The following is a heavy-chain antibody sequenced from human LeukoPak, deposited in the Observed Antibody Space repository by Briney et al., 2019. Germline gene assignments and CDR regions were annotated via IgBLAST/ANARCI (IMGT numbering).Heavy chain of an antibody. V-gene: IGHV4-34*01. Sequence: SETLSLTCAVYGGSFSGYYWSWIRQPPGKGREWIGEINHNGSTNYNPSLKSRVTISVDTSKNQFSLKLSSVTAADTAVYYCARGPSSSRSDYWGQGTLVTVSS. CDR3: ARGPSSSRSDY. CDR2: INHNGST. J-gene: IGHJ4*02. CDR1: GGSFSGYY.